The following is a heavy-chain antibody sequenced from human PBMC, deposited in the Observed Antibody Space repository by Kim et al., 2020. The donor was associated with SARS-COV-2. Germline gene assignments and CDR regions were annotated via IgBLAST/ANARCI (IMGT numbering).Heavy chain of an antibody. J-gene: IGHJ4*02. CDR2: INPNSGGT. CDR3: ARPYYDFWSGYYSFVFPDY. D-gene: IGHD3-3*01. V-gene: IGHV1-2*02. CDR1: GYTFTGYY. Sequence: ASVKVSCKASGYTFTGYYMHWVRQAPGQGLEWMGWINPNSGGTNYAQKFQGRVTMTRDTSISTAYMELSRLRSDDTAVYYCARPYYDFWSGYYSFVFPDYWGQGTLVTVSS.